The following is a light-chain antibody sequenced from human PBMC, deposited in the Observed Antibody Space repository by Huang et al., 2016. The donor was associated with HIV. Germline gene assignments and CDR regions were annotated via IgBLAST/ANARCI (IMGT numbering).Light chain of an antibody. Sequence: IVLTQSPATLSWYPGERVTLSCRASQSVGNYIAWYQQHSGQSPRLLIYDTSHRATGTPVRFSGSGSGTDFALTISNLESEDFAVYYCQQRSSGVTFGGGTKVQVK. J-gene: IGKJ4*01. CDR2: DTS. CDR3: QQRSSGVT. V-gene: IGKV3-11*01. CDR1: QSVGNY.